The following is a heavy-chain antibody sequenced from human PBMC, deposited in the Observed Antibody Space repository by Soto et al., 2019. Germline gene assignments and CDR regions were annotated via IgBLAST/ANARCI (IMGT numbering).Heavy chain of an antibody. D-gene: IGHD1-26*01. CDR3: AKGAFGVGASYFDY. Sequence: QVQLVESGGGVVQPGRSLRLSCAASGFTFSSYGMHWVRQAPGKGLEWVAVISYDGSNKYYADSVKGRFTISRDNSKNTLYLQMNSLRAEDTAVYYCAKGAFGVGASYFDYWGQGTLVTVSS. V-gene: IGHV3-30*18. CDR1: GFTFSSYG. J-gene: IGHJ4*02. CDR2: ISYDGSNK.